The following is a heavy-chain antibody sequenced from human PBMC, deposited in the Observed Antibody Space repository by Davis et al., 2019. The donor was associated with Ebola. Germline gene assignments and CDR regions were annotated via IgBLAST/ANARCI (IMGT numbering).Heavy chain of an antibody. Sequence: GESLKISCAASGFIFSSYSMNWVRQAPGKGLECVSYISSSGSSIYYADSVKGRFTISRDNSKNTLYLQMGSLRAEDMAVYYCARGALVATIKYNWFDPWGQGTLVTVSS. CDR1: GFIFSSYS. J-gene: IGHJ5*02. D-gene: IGHD5-12*01. V-gene: IGHV3-48*01. CDR3: ARGALVATIKYNWFDP. CDR2: ISSSGSSI.